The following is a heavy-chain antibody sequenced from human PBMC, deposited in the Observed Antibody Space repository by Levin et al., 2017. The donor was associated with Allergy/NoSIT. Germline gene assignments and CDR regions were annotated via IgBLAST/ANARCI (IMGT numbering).Heavy chain of an antibody. Sequence: ESLKISCKTSGYTFTSHSINWVRQAPGQGLEWIGWINTHTGIPTNAQGVTGRFVFFLDTSASTAYLQINDLKPEDTAVYFCARETLVAAAVNSHYYVGFDVWGQGTTVTVSS. V-gene: IGHV7-4-1*02. CDR2: INTHTGIP. J-gene: IGHJ6*02. CDR3: ARETLVAAAVNSHYYVGFDV. D-gene: IGHD6-13*01. CDR1: GYTFTSHS.